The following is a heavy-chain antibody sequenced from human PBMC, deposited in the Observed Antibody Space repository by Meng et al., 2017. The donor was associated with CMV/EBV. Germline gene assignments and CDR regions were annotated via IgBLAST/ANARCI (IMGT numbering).Heavy chain of an antibody. J-gene: IGHJ6*02. CDR2: INNKAST. D-gene: IGHD2/OR15-2a*01. CDR3: ARSNYCNTIPCSLLRADYYYGLDV. Sequence: GSLRLSCTASGFTFGDYAMSWVRQAPGKGLEWIGEINNKASTNYNPSLKSRVTMSVDTSKNQFSLKLTSVTAADTAVYYCARSNYCNTIPCSLLRADYYYGLDVWGQGTTVTVSS. CDR1: GFTFGDYA. V-gene: IGHV4-34*01.